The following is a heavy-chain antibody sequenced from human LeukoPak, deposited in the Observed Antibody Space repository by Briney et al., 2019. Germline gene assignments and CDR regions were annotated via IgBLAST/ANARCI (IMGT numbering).Heavy chain of an antibody. D-gene: IGHD6-19*01. CDR1: GYTFTSYG. V-gene: IGHV1-18*01. CDR2: ISAHNGNT. J-gene: IGHJ4*02. Sequence: ASVKVSCKASGYTFTSYGISWVRQAPGQGLEWMGWISAHNGNTNYAQKLQGRVTMITDTSTSTAYMELRSLRSDDTAVYYCARERPGAGHFDYWGQGTLVTVSS. CDR3: ARERPGAGHFDY.